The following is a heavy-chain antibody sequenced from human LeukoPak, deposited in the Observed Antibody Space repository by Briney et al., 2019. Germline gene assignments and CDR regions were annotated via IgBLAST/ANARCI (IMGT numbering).Heavy chain of an antibody. CDR2: INHSGST. CDR3: ARRSRTVAATYYYYYYMDV. V-gene: IGHV4-34*01. Sequence: SETLSLTCAVYGGSFSGYYWSWIRQPPGKGLEWIGEINHSGSTNYNPSLKSRVTISVDTSKNQFSLKLSSVTAADTAVYYCARRSRTVAATYYYYYYMDVWGKGTTVTISS. J-gene: IGHJ6*03. D-gene: IGHD6-19*01. CDR1: GGSFSGYY.